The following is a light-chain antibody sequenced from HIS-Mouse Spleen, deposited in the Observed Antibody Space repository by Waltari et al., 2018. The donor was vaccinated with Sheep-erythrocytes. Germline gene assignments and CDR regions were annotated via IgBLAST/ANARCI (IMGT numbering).Light chain of an antibody. J-gene: IGKJ3*01. CDR3: QQYYSFPFT. CDR2: AAS. V-gene: IGKV1D-8*02. CDR1: QGIGSY. Sequence: AIGMTQSPPFLLPSPGDRVTTVFRMVQGIGSYLAWYQQKPGKAPELLIYAASTLQSGVPSRFSGSGSGTDFTLTISCLQSEDFATYYCQQYYSFPFTFGPGTKVDIK.